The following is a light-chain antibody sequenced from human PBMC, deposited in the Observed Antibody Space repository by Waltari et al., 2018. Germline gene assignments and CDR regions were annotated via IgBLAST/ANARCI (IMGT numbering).Light chain of an antibody. J-gene: IGKJ5*01. Sequence: EIVLTQSPATLSLSPGERATLSCRTSQSVNSYLAWYQHKPGQAPRLPIYDASNRATGIPARFSGSGSGIDFTLTISSLEPDDFALYYCQQRFTWPSITFGQGTRLEIK. CDR2: DAS. CDR1: QSVNSY. CDR3: QQRFTWPSIT. V-gene: IGKV3-11*01.